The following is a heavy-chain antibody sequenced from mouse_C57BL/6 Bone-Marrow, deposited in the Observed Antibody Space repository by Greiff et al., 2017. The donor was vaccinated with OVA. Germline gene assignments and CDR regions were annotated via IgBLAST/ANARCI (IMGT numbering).Heavy chain of an antibody. V-gene: IGHV1-50*01. Sequence: QVQLQQPGAELVKPGASVKLSCKASGYTFTSYWMQWVKQRPGQGLEWIGEIDPSDSYTNYNQKFKGKATLTVDTSSSTAYMQLSSLTSEDSAVYYCARTSIYYGNMYYFDYWGQGTTLTVFS. D-gene: IGHD2-1*01. J-gene: IGHJ2*01. CDR1: GYTFTSYW. CDR2: IDPSDSYT. CDR3: ARTSIYYGNMYYFDY.